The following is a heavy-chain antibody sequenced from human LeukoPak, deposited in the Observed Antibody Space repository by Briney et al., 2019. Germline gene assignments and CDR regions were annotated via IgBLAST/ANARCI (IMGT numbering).Heavy chain of an antibody. CDR3: ARPNYYGSGSYWFDP. CDR1: GGSISIYY. V-gene: IGHV4-59*01. J-gene: IGHJ5*02. D-gene: IGHD3-10*01. CDR2: IYYSVIT. Sequence: PSETLSLTCTVSGGSISIYYWSWVRQPPGKGLEWSGYIYYSVITHYNPSLKSRVTISVDTSKTKLSLKLSSVTAADTAVYYCARPNYYGSGSYWFDPWGQGTLVTVSS.